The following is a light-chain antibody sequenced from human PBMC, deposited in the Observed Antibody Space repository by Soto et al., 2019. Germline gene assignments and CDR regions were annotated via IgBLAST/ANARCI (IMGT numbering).Light chain of an antibody. Sequence: ETVLTQSPGTLSLSPGERATLSCRASQSVTNNYLAWYQQKPGQAPRVLIYAASSRATGIPDKFSGVGSGTDFTLTISSLEPEDFAVYYCHQYGNSPWTLGQGTRVEIK. V-gene: IGKV3-20*01. CDR3: HQYGNSPWT. J-gene: IGKJ1*01. CDR2: AAS. CDR1: QSVTNNY.